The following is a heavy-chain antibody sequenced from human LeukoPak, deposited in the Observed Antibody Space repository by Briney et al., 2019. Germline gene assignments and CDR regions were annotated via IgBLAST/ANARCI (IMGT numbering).Heavy chain of an antibody. J-gene: IGHJ4*01. Sequence: GGSLRLSCAASGFTFSSFWMSWVRQAPGRGLEWVAVISYDGSNKYYADSVKGRFTISRDNSKDTLYLQMNSLRAEDTAVYYCAKLGQSGYNSYYWGQGTLVTVSS. CDR1: GFTFSSFW. CDR3: AKLGQSGYNSYY. D-gene: IGHD5-24*01. CDR2: ISYDGSNK. V-gene: IGHV3-30*18.